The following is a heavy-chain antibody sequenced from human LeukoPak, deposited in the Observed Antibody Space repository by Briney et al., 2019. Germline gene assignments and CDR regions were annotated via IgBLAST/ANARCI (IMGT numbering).Heavy chain of an antibody. Sequence: GGSLTLSCAASGFTFSSYAMNWVRQAPGKGLEWVAVISYDGSNKYYAGSVNGRFTISRDNSKNTLYLQMNSLRAEDTAVYYCARGLSDWDIQNEGPLDYWGQGTLVTVSS. CDR1: GFTFSSYA. D-gene: IGHD5-12*01. CDR3: ARGLSDWDIQNEGPLDY. V-gene: IGHV3-30*04. J-gene: IGHJ4*02. CDR2: ISYDGSNK.